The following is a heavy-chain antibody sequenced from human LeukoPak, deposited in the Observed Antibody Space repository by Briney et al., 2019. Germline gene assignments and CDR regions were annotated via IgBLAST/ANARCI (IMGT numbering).Heavy chain of an antibody. D-gene: IGHD2/OR15-2a*01. CDR3: AKDRGIWGFFDY. CDR1: GFTFSSYG. CDR2: ISYEGSNK. J-gene: IGHJ4*02. V-gene: IGHV3-30*18. Sequence: GGSLRLSCAASGFTFSSYGMHWVRQAPGKGLEWVAVISYEGSNKYYAHSVKGRFTISRDNSKNTLYLQMNSLRAEDTAVYYCAKDRGIWGFFDYWGQGTLVTVSS.